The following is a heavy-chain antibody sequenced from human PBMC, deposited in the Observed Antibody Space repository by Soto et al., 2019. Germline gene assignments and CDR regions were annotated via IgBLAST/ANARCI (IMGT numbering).Heavy chain of an antibody. Sequence: ASVKVSCKASGYTFTSYAMHWVRQAPGQRLEWMGWINAGNGNTKYSQKFQGRVTITRDTSASTAYMELSSLRSEDTAVYYCAREGSHYYGVGSYYIANGYLAVCGKGTTVTVAS. CDR3: AREGSHYYGVGSYYIANGYLAV. D-gene: IGHD3-10*01. J-gene: IGHJ6*03. CDR2: INAGNGNT. V-gene: IGHV1-3*01. CDR1: GYTFTSYA.